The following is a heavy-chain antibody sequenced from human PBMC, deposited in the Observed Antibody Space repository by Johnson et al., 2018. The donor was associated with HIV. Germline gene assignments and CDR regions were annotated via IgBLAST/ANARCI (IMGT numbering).Heavy chain of an antibody. CDR1: GFTFSSYA. CDR2: ISYDGSNK. V-gene: IGHV3-30-3*01. CDR3: ARDQEHSSSYAFDI. D-gene: IGHD6-6*01. Sequence: QVKLVESGGGVVQPGRSLRLSCAASGFTFSSYAMHRVRQAPGKGLEWVAVISYDGSNKYYADSVKGRFTISRDNSKNTRHLKMNSLRAEDTAVYYCARDQEHSSSYAFDIWGQGTMVTVSS. J-gene: IGHJ3*02.